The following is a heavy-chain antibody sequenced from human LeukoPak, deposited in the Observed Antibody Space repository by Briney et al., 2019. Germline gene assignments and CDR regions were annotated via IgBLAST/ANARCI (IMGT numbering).Heavy chain of an antibody. CDR2: INSDGSST. CDR1: GFTFSSYW. CDR3: ARNENTMVRGVYYYYGMDV. D-gene: IGHD3-10*01. Sequence: GGSLRLSCAASGFTFSSYWMHWVRQAPGKGLVWVSRINSDGSSTSYADSVKGRFTISRDNAKNTLYLQMNSLRAEDTAVYYCARNENTMVRGVYYYYGMDVWGQGTTVTVSS. V-gene: IGHV3-74*01. J-gene: IGHJ6*02.